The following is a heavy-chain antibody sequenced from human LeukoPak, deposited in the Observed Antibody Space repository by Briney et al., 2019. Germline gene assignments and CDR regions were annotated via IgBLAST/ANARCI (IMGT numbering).Heavy chain of an antibody. CDR1: GDSLSSYY. V-gene: IGHV4-59*01. J-gene: IGHJ5*02. CDR3: ARRVQMSSASATSNTWLDP. Sequence: SQTLSLTCTVSGDSLSSYYWNWIRQPPGKGLEWMGHIHFSGDANYNPSLKGRVDISLVSAKNQFCRRLISVTAADTAVYYCARRVQMSSASATSNTWLDPWGQGTLVSVSP. CDR2: IHFSGDA. D-gene: IGHD3-10*01.